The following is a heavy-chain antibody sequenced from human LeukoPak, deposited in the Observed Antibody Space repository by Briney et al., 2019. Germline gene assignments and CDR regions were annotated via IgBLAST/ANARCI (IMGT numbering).Heavy chain of an antibody. D-gene: IGHD6-13*01. V-gene: IGHV3-43*02. CDR2: ISGDGGST. CDR1: GFTFDDYA. Sequence: GGSLRLSCAASGFTFDDYALHWVRHAPGKGLEWVSLISGDGGSTYYADSVKGRSTISRDNSKNSLYLQMNSLRTEDTALYYCAKVSAISWLGAFDIWGQGTMVTVSS. CDR3: AKVSAISWLGAFDI. J-gene: IGHJ3*02.